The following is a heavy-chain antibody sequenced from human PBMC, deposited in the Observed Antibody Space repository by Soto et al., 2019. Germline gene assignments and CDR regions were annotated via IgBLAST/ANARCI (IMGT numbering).Heavy chain of an antibody. J-gene: IGHJ3*02. CDR1: GFTFSSYG. Sequence: QVQLVESGGGVVQPGRSLRLSCAASGFTFSSYGMHWVRQAPGKGLEWVAVIWYDGSNKYYADSVKGRFTISRDNFKNTLYLQMNSLRAEDTAVYYCAGWNDGAAFDIWGQGTMVTVSS. D-gene: IGHD1-1*01. CDR3: AGWNDGAAFDI. V-gene: IGHV3-33*01. CDR2: IWYDGSNK.